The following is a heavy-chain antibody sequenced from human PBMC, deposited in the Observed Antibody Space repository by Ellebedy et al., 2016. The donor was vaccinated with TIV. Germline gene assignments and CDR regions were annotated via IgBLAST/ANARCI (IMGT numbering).Heavy chain of an antibody. D-gene: IGHD6-13*01. Sequence: AASVKVSCKASGATFSTYAINWVRQAPGQGLEWMGRIIPILGKPNNAQNFQGRVNITADKSTSTAYMELSSLRSEDSAVYYCARETSRYSRSWDSWGQGTLVTVSS. CDR1: GATFSTYA. CDR2: IIPILGKP. CDR3: ARETSRYSRSWDS. J-gene: IGHJ4*02. V-gene: IGHV1-69*04.